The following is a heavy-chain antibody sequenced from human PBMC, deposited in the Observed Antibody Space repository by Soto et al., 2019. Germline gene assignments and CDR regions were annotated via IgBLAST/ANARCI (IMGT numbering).Heavy chain of an antibody. V-gene: IGHV4-34*01. CDR2: INHSGST. CDR1: GGSFSGYY. D-gene: IGHD2-15*01. Sequence: PSETLSLTCAVYGGSFSGYYWSWIRQPPGKGLEWIGEINHSGSTNYNPSLKSRVTISVDTSKNQFSLKLSSVTAADTAVYYCARGGFVVVGVAATSPHYYYMDLWGKGSSVTVSS. CDR3: ARGGFVVVGVAATSPHYYYMDL. J-gene: IGHJ6*03.